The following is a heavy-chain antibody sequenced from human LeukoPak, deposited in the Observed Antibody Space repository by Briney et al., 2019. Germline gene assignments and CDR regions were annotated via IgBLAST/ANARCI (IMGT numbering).Heavy chain of an antibody. CDR2: IKSNTDRGTT. J-gene: IGHJ4*02. D-gene: IGHD5-18*01. CDR1: GFTFDNAW. V-gene: IGHV3-15*01. Sequence: GGCLRLSCAASGFTFDNAWMTWVRQAPGKWLEWVGHIKSNTDRGTTAFAAPVRGRFTISKDDSKNTLYLQMNSLKTEDTAVYYCTTGLGYSYGIDYWGQGTLVSVSS. CDR3: TTGLGYSYGIDY.